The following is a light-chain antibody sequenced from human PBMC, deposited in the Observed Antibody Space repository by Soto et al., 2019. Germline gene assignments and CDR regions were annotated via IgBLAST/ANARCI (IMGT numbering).Light chain of an antibody. J-gene: IGKJ4*01. CDR2: GAS. Sequence: DIQMTQSPSSLSAAVGDRVTITCRASQSISNNLNWYQQKPGKAPRLLIYGASSLQSGVPSRFSGSGSGTDFTLVISSLQPEDFTTYSCQQSYRSPLTFGGGTTVEIK. CDR1: QSISNN. V-gene: IGKV1-39*01. CDR3: QQSYRSPLT.